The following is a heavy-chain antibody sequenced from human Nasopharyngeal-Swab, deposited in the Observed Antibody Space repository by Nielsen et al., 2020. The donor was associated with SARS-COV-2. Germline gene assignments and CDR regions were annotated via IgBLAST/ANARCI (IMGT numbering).Heavy chain of an antibody. Sequence: RQALGKGLEWVSYISSSGSTIYYADSVKGRFTISRDNAKNSLYLQMNSLRAEDTAVYYCARDIQGWYDWFDPWGQGTLVTVSS. CDR3: ARDIQGWYDWFDP. CDR2: ISSSGSTI. D-gene: IGHD6-19*01. J-gene: IGHJ5*02. V-gene: IGHV3-11*01.